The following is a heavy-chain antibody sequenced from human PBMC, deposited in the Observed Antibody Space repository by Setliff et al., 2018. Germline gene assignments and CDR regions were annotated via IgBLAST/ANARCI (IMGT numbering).Heavy chain of an antibody. Sequence: SETLSLTCTVSGGSISGASIRSYYWSWIRQPPGKGLEFIGYVYYSGTTNYDPSLKSRVTISVDTSKNQFSLKLSSVTAADTAIYYCVRSAVYCARDCYPRYFDSWGQGTLVTVSS. CDR1: GGSISGASIRSYY. CDR3: VRSAVYCARDCYPRYFDS. J-gene: IGHJ4*02. CDR2: VYYSGTT. D-gene: IGHD2-21*01. V-gene: IGHV4-61*01.